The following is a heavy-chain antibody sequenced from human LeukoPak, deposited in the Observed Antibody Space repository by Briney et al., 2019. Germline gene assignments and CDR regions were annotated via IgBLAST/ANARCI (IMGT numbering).Heavy chain of an antibody. CDR2: ISSRGTFM. D-gene: IGHD1-26*01. Sequence: GGSLRLSCEASGFTFNDFSINWVRQAPGKGLEWVSAISSRGTFMYYVDSVKGRFTISRDYAKNSVFLQMNSLRVEDTAVYYCARRQWELLRYFDFWGQGTLVTVSS. J-gene: IGHJ4*02. V-gene: IGHV3-21*01. CDR1: GFTFNDFS. CDR3: ARRQWELLRYFDF.